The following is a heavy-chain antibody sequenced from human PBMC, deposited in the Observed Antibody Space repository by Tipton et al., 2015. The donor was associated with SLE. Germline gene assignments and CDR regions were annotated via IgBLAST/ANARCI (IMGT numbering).Heavy chain of an antibody. Sequence: LRLSCTVSGGSVSSGSYYWGWIRQPPGKGLEWIGEIYHSGSTNYNASLKSRVTISVDKSKNQFSLKLSSVTAADTAVYYCARDKTYYDFWSGYPDAFDIWGQGTMVTVSS. CDR2: IYHSGST. D-gene: IGHD3-3*01. J-gene: IGHJ3*02. V-gene: IGHV4-61*01. CDR3: ARDKTYYDFWSGYPDAFDI. CDR1: GGSVSSGSYY.